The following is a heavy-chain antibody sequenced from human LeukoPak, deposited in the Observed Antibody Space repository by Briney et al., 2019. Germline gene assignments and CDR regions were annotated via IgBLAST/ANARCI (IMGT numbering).Heavy chain of an antibody. Sequence: SETLTLTCAVYGGSFSGYYWSWIRQPPGKGLEWIGETNHSGSTNYNPSLKSRVTISVDTSKNQFSLKLSSVTAADTAVYYCARGRRIAAATFDPWGQGTLVTVSS. CDR2: TNHSGST. CDR1: GGSFSGYY. CDR3: ARGRRIAAATFDP. D-gene: IGHD6-13*01. J-gene: IGHJ5*02. V-gene: IGHV4-34*01.